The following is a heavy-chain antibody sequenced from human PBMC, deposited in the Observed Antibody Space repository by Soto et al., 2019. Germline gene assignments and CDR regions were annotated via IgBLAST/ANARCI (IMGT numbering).Heavy chain of an antibody. V-gene: IGHV4-34*01. J-gene: IGHJ5*02. Sequence: QVQLQQWGAGLLKPSETLSLTCAVYGGSFSGYYWSWIRQPPGKGLEWIGEINHSGSTNYNPSLKSRVTISVDTSKNQFSLKLSSVTAADTAVYYCARHYGDFANWCDPWGQGTLVTVSS. D-gene: IGHD4-17*01. CDR2: INHSGST. CDR3: ARHYGDFANWCDP. CDR1: GGSFSGYY.